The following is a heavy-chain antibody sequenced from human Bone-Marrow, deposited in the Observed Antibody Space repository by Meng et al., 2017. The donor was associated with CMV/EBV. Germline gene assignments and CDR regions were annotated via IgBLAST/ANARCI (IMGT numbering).Heavy chain of an antibody. D-gene: IGHD6-19*01. Sequence: GGSLRLSCAASGFTFSSYSMNWVRQAPGKGLEWVAVISYDGSNKYYADSVKGRFTISRDNSKNTLYLQMNSLRAEDTAVYYCARDMAVADYWGQGTLVTVSS. V-gene: IGHV3-30*03. J-gene: IGHJ4*02. CDR3: ARDMAVADY. CDR2: ISYDGSNK. CDR1: GFTFSSYS.